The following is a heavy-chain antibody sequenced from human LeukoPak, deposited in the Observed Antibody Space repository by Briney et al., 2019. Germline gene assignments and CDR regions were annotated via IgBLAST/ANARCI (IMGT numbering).Heavy chain of an antibody. D-gene: IGHD4-17*01. CDR2: ISGSGEFT. V-gene: IGHV3-23*01. J-gene: IGHJ4*02. CDR1: GFMFSSYA. Sequence: GGSLRLSCAASGFMFSSYAMTWVRQAPGKGLEWVSSISGSGEFTDYADSVKGRFTISRDNPENTVYLQMSSLRVADTATYFCAKVGYGDLDHWGQGVLVPVSS. CDR3: AKVGYGDLDH.